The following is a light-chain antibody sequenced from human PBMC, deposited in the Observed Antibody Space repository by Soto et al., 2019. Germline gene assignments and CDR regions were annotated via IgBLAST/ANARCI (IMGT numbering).Light chain of an antibody. J-gene: IGKJ5*01. CDR3: QQRNVWPPIT. V-gene: IGKV3-11*01. CDR1: QSVSSY. CDR2: DAS. Sequence: IVLTQSPVTLSLSPCESSTLSCRASQSVSSYLAWYQQKPGQAPRLLIYDASNRANGVPARFGGSGSGTDFTLTINSLEPEDFAVYYCQQRNVWPPITFGQGTRLEIK.